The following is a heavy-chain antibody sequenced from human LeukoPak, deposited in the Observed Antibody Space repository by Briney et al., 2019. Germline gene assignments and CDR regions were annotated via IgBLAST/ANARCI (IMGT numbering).Heavy chain of an antibody. Sequence: GGSLRLSCAASGFTFADCAMHWVRQVPGKGLEWVSGISWNSGSIVYADSVKGRFTISRDNAKNSLYLQMNSLRAEDTALYYCAKAHCSTTSCYRGWFDPWGQGTLVTVSS. D-gene: IGHD2-2*01. CDR1: GFTFADCA. CDR3: AKAHCSTTSCYRGWFDP. CDR2: ISWNSGSI. V-gene: IGHV3-9*01. J-gene: IGHJ5*02.